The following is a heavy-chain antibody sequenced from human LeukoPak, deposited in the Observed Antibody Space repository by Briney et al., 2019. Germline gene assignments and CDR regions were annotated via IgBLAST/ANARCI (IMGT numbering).Heavy chain of an antibody. Sequence: SETLSLTCTVSGGSISSYYWSWVRQPPGKGLEWIGYIYYSGSTNYNPSLKSRVTISVDTSKNQFSLKLSSVTAADTAVYYCARGGEEAPLSIPKYYYYYMDVWGKGTTVTVSS. CDR1: GGSISSYY. CDR2: IYYSGST. V-gene: IGHV4-59*08. CDR3: ARGGEEAPLSIPKYYYYYMDV. D-gene: IGHD2-15*01. J-gene: IGHJ6*03.